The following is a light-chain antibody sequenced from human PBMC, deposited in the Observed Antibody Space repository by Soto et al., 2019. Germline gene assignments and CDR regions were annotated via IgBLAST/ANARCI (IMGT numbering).Light chain of an antibody. CDR1: NSNIGAGYP. J-gene: IGLJ2*01. Sequence: QSVLTQPPSVAGAPGQRVTISCTGNNSNIGAGYPVHWYLHFPGTAPKLLIYANTIRPSGVPDRFSGSRSGTSASLAITGLQAEDEADFSCQSYDSSLVGLSFCGGTKVTVL. CDR2: ANT. CDR3: QSYDSSLVGLS. V-gene: IGLV1-40*01.